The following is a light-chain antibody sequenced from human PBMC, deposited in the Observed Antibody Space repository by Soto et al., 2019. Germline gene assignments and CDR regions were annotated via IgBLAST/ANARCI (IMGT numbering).Light chain of an antibody. CDR3: QQYDDLPFT. V-gene: IGKV1-33*01. CDR2: DAS. J-gene: IGKJ3*01. Sequence: DIQMTQSPSSLSASVGDRVTITCQAGHHINNYLNWFQQKPGKPPKLLIYDASKLQTGVPSRFSGSGSGTHFTFTISNLQPEDIATYHCQQYDDLPFTFGPGTKVNIK. CDR1: HHINNY.